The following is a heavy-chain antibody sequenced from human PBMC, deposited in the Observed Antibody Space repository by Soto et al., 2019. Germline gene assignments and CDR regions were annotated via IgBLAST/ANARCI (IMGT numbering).Heavy chain of an antibody. Sequence: QITLKESGPAVVKPTETLTLTCNFSGFSLSARGIGVGWIRQPPGKGPEWLAVIYWDDEKRYRPSLQSRVTITKDTSKNQVVLTMTNMDPVDTATYYCARSYNDYYPGALDVWGQGTMVSVSS. D-gene: IGHD3-3*01. CDR3: ARSYNDYYPGALDV. CDR1: GFSLSARGIG. V-gene: IGHV2-5*02. J-gene: IGHJ3*01. CDR2: IYWDDEK.